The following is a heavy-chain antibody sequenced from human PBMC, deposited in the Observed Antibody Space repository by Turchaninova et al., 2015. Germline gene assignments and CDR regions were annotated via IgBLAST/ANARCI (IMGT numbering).Heavy chain of an antibody. CDR3: ARDMSRRRYDNSGAPHYFDY. D-gene: IGHD5-24*01. CDR2: YAEGGSH. V-gene: IGHV4-61*01. J-gene: IGHJ4*02. CDR1: GGAGERGPEH. Sequence: VSGGAGERGPEHRRLIRASPRKGIEWSGEYAEGGSHNQHPPPRSRSHKSGDTSENQFSLRMSSVTAADTAVYYCARDMSRRRYDNSGAPHYFDYWGQGILVTVSS.